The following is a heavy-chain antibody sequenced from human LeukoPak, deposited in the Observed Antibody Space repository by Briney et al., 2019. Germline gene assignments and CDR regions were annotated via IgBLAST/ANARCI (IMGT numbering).Heavy chain of an antibody. CDR2: IKSKTDGGTT. CDR3: TTGPPGYSSGRFDY. J-gene: IGHJ4*02. V-gene: IGHV3-15*01. D-gene: IGHD6-19*01. CDR1: GFTFSNAW. Sequence: GGSLRLSCAASGFTFSNAWMSWVRQAPGKGLEWVGRIKSKTDGGTTDYAAPVKGRFTISRDDSKNTLYLQMNSLKTEDTAVYYCTTGPPGYSSGRFDYWGQGTLVTVSS.